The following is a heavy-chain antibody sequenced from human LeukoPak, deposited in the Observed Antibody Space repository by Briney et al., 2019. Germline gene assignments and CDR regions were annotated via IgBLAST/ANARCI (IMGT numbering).Heavy chain of an antibody. D-gene: IGHD2-15*01. Sequence: PSETLSLTCAVSGGSISSSNWWSWVRQPPGKGLEWIGEIYHSGSTNYSPSLKSRVTISVDKSKNQFSLKMSSVTAADTAVYYCARVGSCSGGSCYGGFDYWGQGTLVTVSS. CDR2: IYHSGST. J-gene: IGHJ4*02. CDR3: ARVGSCSGGSCYGGFDY. CDR1: GGSISSSNW. V-gene: IGHV4-4*02.